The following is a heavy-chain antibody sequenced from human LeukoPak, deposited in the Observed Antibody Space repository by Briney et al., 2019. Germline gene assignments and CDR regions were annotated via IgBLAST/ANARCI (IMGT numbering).Heavy chain of an antibody. Sequence: ASAKVSCKASGYTFTSYYMHWVRQAPGQGLEWMGIINPSGGSTSYAQKFQGRVTMTRDTSTSTVYMQLSSLRSEDTAVYYCARGNKLVGLYYWGQGTLVTVSS. CDR3: ARGNKLVGLYY. D-gene: IGHD3-10*01. J-gene: IGHJ4*02. V-gene: IGHV1-46*01. CDR1: GYTFTSYY. CDR2: INPSGGST.